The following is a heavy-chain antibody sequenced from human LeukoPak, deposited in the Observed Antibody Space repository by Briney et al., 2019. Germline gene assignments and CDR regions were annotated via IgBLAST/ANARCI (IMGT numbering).Heavy chain of an antibody. CDR1: GYTFTSYG. CDR3: ARGPYFDSKGFYYYYYGVDV. Sequence: GASVKVSCKASGYTFTSYGISWVRQAPGQGLEWMGWISAYNGNTNYAQKLQGRVTMTTDTSTSTAYMELRSLRSDDTAVYYCARGPYFDSKGFYYYYYGVDVWGQGTTVTISS. V-gene: IGHV1-18*01. D-gene: IGHD3-9*01. J-gene: IGHJ6*02. CDR2: ISAYNGNT.